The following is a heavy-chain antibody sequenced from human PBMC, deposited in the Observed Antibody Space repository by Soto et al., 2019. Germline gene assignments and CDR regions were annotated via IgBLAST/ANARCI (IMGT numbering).Heavy chain of an antibody. CDR2: IYYSGST. D-gene: IGHD6-6*01. CDR3: ASERPDGARLDP. CDR1: GGSISSGDYY. J-gene: IGHJ5*02. Sequence: QVQLQESGPGLVKPSQTLSLTCTVSGGSISSGDYYWSWIRQPPGKGLEWIGYIYYSGSTYYNPSLKGRFTIAVDTSKNQFSLKLSSVTAADTAVYYCASERPDGARLDPWGQGTLVTVSS. V-gene: IGHV4-30-4*01.